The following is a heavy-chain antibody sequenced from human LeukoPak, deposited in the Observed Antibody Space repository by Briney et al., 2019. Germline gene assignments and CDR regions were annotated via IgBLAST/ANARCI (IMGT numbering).Heavy chain of an antibody. D-gene: IGHD3-10*01. Sequence: TLSLTCTVSGGSTSSGGYYWSWIRHHPGKGLEWIAYIYYSGSTNYHPSLKSRVTISVDTSKNQFSLKLSSVTGADTAVHDCARDRITMVRARSFYGMDVWGQGTTVTVSS. V-gene: IGHV4-31*03. J-gene: IGHJ6*02. CDR3: ARDRITMVRARSFYGMDV. CDR1: GGSTSSGGYY. CDR2: IYYSGST.